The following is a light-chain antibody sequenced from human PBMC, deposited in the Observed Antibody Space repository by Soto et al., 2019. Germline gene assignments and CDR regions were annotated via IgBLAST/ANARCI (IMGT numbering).Light chain of an antibody. Sequence: EIGLTQSPGTLSLSPGERATLSCRASQSVSSSYLAWYQQKTDQAPRLLIYGASSRPTGIPGRISGSASGTDFTLTISRMEPEDVAVYSGQQYGSSPATFEQGKRLEIK. CDR2: GAS. V-gene: IGKV3-20*01. J-gene: IGKJ5*01. CDR3: QQYGSSPAT. CDR1: QSVSSSY.